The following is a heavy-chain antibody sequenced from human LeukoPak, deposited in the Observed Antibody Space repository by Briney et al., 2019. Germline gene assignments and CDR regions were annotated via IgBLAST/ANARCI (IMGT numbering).Heavy chain of an antibody. CDR2: ISSSGSTI. D-gene: IGHD3-22*01. V-gene: IGHV3-11*01. J-gene: IGHJ5*02. CDR3: ARDERIGYYDSSGFT. Sequence: GGSLRLSCAASGFTFSNAWMSWVRQAPGKGLEWVSYISSSGSTIYYADSVKGRFTISRDNAKNSLYLQMNSLRAEDTAVYYCARDERIGYYDSSGFTWGQGTLVTVSS. CDR1: GFTFSNAW.